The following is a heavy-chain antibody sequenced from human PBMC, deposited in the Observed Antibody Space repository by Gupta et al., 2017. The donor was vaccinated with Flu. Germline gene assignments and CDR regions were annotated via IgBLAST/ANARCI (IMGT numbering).Heavy chain of an antibody. CDR3: ARGAGYSSSWYGAFDI. V-gene: IGHV4-34*01. Sequence: QVQLQQWGAGLLKPSETLSLTCAVYGGSFSGYYWSWIRQPPGKGLEWIGEINHSGSTNYNPSLKSRVTISVDTSKNQFSLKLSSVTAADTAVYYCARGAGYSSSWYGAFDIWGQGTMVTVSS. CDR2: INHSGST. J-gene: IGHJ3*02. CDR1: GGSFSGYY. D-gene: IGHD6-13*01.